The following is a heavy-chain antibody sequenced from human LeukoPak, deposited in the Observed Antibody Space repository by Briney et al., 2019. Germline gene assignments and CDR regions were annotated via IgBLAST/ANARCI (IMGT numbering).Heavy chain of an antibody. CDR2: INHSGST. V-gene: IGHV4-34*01. J-gene: IGHJ4*02. Sequence: SETLSLTCAVYGGSFSGYYWSWIRQPPGKGLEWIGEINHSGSTNYNPSLKSRVTISVDTSKNQFSLKLSSVAAADTAVYYCAKDGDYGGYLDYWGQGTLVTVSS. CDR1: GGSFSGYY. D-gene: IGHD4-23*01. CDR3: AKDGDYGGYLDY.